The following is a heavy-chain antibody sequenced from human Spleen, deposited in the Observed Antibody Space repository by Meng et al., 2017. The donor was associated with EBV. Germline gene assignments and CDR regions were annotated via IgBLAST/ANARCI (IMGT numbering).Heavy chain of an antibody. CDR2: INPNSGGT. CDR1: GYTFSDYH. V-gene: IGHV1-2*06. CDR3: ATIAAAGHFDY. D-gene: IGHD6-13*01. Sequence: QVKPLQAGAAAKKTXXSAKVSCKDSGYTFSDYHMHWVRQAAGQGLEWMGRINPNSGGTDYEQKFQGRVTMTRDTSISTAYMELSRLRSDDTAVYYCATIAAAGHFDYWGQGTLVTVSS. J-gene: IGHJ4*02.